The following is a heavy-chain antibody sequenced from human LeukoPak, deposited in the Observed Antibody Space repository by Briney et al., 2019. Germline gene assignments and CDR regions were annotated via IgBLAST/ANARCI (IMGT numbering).Heavy chain of an antibody. CDR2: IDPSDSYT. J-gene: IGHJ4*02. Sequence: GESLKISCKGSGYSFTSYWISWVRQMPGKGLEWMGRIDPSDSYTNYSPSFQGHVTISADKSISTAYLQWSSLKASDTAMYYCARGRDVVAATSSDYCGQGTLLTVSS. CDR3: ARGRDVVAATSSDY. D-gene: IGHD2-15*01. V-gene: IGHV5-10-1*01. CDR1: GYSFTSYW.